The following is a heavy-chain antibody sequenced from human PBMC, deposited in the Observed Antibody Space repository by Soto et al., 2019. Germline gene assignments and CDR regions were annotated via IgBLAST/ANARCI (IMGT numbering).Heavy chain of an antibody. CDR1: GGSFSGYY. CDR2: INHSGST. CDR3: AGGSSALRGGCAY. J-gene: IGHJ4*02. Sequence: QVQLQQWGAGLLKPSETLSLTCAVYGGSFSGYYWSWIRQPPGKGLEWIGEINHSGSTNYTPSLNSRVTISVDTSKTQCSLSPRSVTAAATAVYYCAGGSSALRGGCAYGGQGTLVTVSS. D-gene: IGHD2-21*02. V-gene: IGHV4-34*01.